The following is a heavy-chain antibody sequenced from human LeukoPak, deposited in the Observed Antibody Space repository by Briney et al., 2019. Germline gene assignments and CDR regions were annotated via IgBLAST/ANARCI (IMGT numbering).Heavy chain of an antibody. V-gene: IGHV3-7*01. D-gene: IGHD3-3*01. J-gene: IGHJ5*02. Sequence: VGSLRLSCAASGFTFSSYWMSWVRQAPGKGLEWVANIKQDGSEKYYVDSVKGRFTISRDNAKNSLYLQMNSLRAEDTAVYYCARESLPYYDFWSGYRGGWFDPWGQGTLVTVSS. CDR3: ARESLPYYDFWSGYRGGWFDP. CDR1: GFTFSSYW. CDR2: IKQDGSEK.